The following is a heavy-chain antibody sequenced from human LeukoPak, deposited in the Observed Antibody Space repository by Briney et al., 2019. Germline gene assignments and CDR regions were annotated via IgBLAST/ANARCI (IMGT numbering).Heavy chain of an antibody. CDR2: ISSSGTTI. Sequence: PGGTLRLSCAASGFTFSSYGMSWVRQAPGKGLEWVSYISSSGTTISYAQSVKGRFTITRDNAQNSLTLHMNTLRADDTAVYYCAKDGGTHFDHWGQGTLVTVSS. V-gene: IGHV3-48*01. D-gene: IGHD1-26*01. CDR3: AKDGGTHFDH. CDR1: GFTFSSYG. J-gene: IGHJ4*02.